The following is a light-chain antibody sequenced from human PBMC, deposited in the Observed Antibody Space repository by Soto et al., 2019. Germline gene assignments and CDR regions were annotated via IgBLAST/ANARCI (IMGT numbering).Light chain of an antibody. CDR3: QQYSSYPHT. V-gene: IGKV1-16*01. CDR2: GVS. Sequence: DIQMTQSPSSLSASVGDRVTITCRASLGVTTYLAWFQQKLGRAPKSLIYGVSNLQRGVPPRFSGSGSGRNFSLTISSLQPEDFATYYCQQYSSYPHTFGQGTKLEIK. J-gene: IGKJ2*01. CDR1: LGVTTY.